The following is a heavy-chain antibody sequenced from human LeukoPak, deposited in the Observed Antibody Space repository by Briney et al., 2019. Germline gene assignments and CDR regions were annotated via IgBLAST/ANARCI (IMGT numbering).Heavy chain of an antibody. J-gene: IGHJ6*03. CDR2: IKSKTDGGTT. CDR3: TTDFSQQLVDYYYYYMDV. Sequence: GGSLRLSCAASGFTFSNAWMSWVRQAPGKGLEWVGRIKSKTDGGTTDYAAPVKGRLTISRDDSKNTLYLQTNSLKTEDTAVYYCTTDFSQQLVDYYYYYMDVWGKGTTVTVSS. V-gene: IGHV3-15*01. D-gene: IGHD6-13*01. CDR1: GFTFSNAW.